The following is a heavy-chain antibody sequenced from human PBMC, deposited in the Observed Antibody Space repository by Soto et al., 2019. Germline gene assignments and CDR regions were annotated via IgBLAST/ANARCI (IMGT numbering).Heavy chain of an antibody. D-gene: IGHD2-15*01. CDR2: IRNKANSYAT. J-gene: IGHJ4*02. CDR3: TSLSPEDMIRK. V-gene: IGHV3-73*02. Sequence: EVQLVESGGGLVQPGGSLKLSCAASGFTFSGSSMHWVRQASGKGLEWVGRIRNKANSYATAYAASVKGRFTISRDDSKNTAYLQMNSLKTEDTAVYYCTSLSPEDMIRKWGQGTLVTVSS. CDR1: GFTFSGSS.